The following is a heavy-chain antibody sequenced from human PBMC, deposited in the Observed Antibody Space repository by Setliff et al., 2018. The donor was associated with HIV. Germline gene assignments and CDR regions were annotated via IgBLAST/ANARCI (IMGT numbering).Heavy chain of an antibody. V-gene: IGHV4-59*01. CDR1: GGSISSYY. D-gene: IGHD2-15*01. CDR2: IYYSGGT. J-gene: IGHJ3*02. Sequence: KPSETLSLTCTVSGGSISSYYWSWIRQPPGKGLEWIGYIYYSGGTNYNPSLKSRVTISVDTSKNQFSLRLSSVTAADTAVYYCARNPCSGGSCPDAFDIWGQGTMVTVSS. CDR3: ARNPCSGGSCPDAFDI.